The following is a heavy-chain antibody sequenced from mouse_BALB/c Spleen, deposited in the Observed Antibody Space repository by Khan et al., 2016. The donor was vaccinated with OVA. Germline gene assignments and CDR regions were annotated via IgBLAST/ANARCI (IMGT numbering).Heavy chain of an antibody. CDR2: IRSKSNNYAT. CDR1: GFTFNTYA. J-gene: IGHJ2*01. V-gene: IGHV10-1*02. Sequence: EVQLVESGGGLVQPKGSLKLSCAASGFTFNTYAMNWVRQAPGKGLEWVARIRSKSNNYATYYADSVKDRFTISRDDSQSMLSLQMNNLKTEDTAMYYCVRSHGAFDYWGQGTTLTVSS. CDR3: VRSHGAFDY.